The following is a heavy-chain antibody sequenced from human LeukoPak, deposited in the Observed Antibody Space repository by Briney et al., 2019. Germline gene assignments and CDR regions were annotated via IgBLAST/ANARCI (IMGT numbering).Heavy chain of an antibody. CDR3: ARGGYTYDYDY. D-gene: IGHD5-18*01. J-gene: IGHJ4*02. V-gene: IGHV4-59*01. CDR2: IYYSGST. CDR1: GGSISVYY. Sequence: SETLSLTCTVSGGSISVYYWSWIRRPPGKGLEGIGYIYYSGSTNYNPSLKTRVTISVDTSKNQFSLKLSSVTAADTAVYYCARGGYTYDYDYWGQGTLVTVSS.